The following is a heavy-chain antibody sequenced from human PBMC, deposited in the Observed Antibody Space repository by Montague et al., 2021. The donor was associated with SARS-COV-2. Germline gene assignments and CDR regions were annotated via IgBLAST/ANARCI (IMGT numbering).Heavy chain of an antibody. CDR3: ARVTTVTYPYYYYYGMDV. J-gene: IGHJ6*02. CDR2: IDWDDDK. D-gene: IGHD4-11*01. V-gene: IGHV2-70*01. CDR1: GFSLSTSGMC. Sequence: LRKPTQTLTLTCTFSGFSLSTSGMCVSWIRQPPGKALEWLALIDWDDDKYYSTSLKTRLTISKDTSKNQVVLTMTNMDPVDTATYYCARVTTVTYPYYYYYGMDVWGQGTTVTVSS.